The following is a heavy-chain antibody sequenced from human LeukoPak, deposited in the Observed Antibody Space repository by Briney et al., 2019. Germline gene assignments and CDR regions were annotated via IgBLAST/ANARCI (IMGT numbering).Heavy chain of an antibody. CDR2: MSTSGNT. Sequence: SETLSLTCSVSGGLISNYYWSWIRRPAGRGLEWIGRMSTSGNTNYNPSLKSRVTMSVDTSNNQFFLNLSSVTAADTAVYYCARDSRYYDYWSGYLDYWGQGTLVTVSS. CDR1: GGLISNYY. D-gene: IGHD3-3*01. CDR3: ARDSRYYDYWSGYLDY. J-gene: IGHJ4*02. V-gene: IGHV4-4*07.